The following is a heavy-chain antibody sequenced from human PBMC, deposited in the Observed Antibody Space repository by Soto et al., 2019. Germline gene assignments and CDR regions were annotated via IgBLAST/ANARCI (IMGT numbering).Heavy chain of an antibody. CDR1: GDSISSTRW. Sequence: SETLSLTCTVSGDSISSTRWWSWVRQPPGKGLEWIGDINHGGSTNYNPSLKSRVTISVDTSKNQFSLKLTSVTAADTAVYYCARDKITGLFDYWGQGTLVTVSS. V-gene: IGHV4-4*02. CDR2: INHGGST. CDR3: ARDKITGLFDY. J-gene: IGHJ4*02. D-gene: IGHD2-8*02.